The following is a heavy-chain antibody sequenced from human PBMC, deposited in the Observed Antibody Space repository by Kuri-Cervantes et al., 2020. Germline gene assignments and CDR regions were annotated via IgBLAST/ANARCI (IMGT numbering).Heavy chain of an antibody. CDR2: ISGSGGST. V-gene: IGHV3-23*01. J-gene: IGHJ5*02. CDR1: GFTFSSYA. Sequence: GGSLRLSCAGSGFTFSSYAMSWVRQAPGKGLEWVSAISGSGGSTYYADSVKGRFTISRDNSKNTLYLQMNSLRAEDTAVYYCARDSFHYDFWSGLPNWFDPWGQGTLVTVSS. CDR3: ARDSFHYDFWSGLPNWFDP. D-gene: IGHD3-3*01.